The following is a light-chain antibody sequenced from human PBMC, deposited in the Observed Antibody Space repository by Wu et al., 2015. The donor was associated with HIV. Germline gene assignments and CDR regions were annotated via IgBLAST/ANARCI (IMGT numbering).Light chain of an antibody. CDR1: QSVSSSY. CDR3: QQXGSSPWT. J-gene: IGKJ1*01. V-gene: IGKV3-20*01. CDR2: GAS. Sequence: EIVLTQSPGTLSLSPGERATLSCRASQSVSSSYLAWYQQKPGQAPRLLIYGASNRATGIPDRFSGSGSGTDFTLTISRLEPEDFAVYYCQQXGSSPWTFGQGTKVEIK.